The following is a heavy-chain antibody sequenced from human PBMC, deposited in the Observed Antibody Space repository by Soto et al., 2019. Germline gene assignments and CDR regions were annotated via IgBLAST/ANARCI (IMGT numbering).Heavy chain of an antibody. CDR3: ARSDSSGYYYTHFDY. Sequence: GASVKVSCKASGYTFTSYYMHWVRQAPGQGLEWMGIINPSGGSTSYAQKFQGRVTMTRDTSTSTVYMELSSLRSEDTAVYYCARSDSSGYYYTHFDYWGQGTLVTVS. D-gene: IGHD3-22*01. V-gene: IGHV1-46*01. CDR1: GYTFTSYY. J-gene: IGHJ4*02. CDR2: INPSGGST.